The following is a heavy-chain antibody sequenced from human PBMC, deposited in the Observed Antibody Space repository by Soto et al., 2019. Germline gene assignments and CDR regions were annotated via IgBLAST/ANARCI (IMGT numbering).Heavy chain of an antibody. J-gene: IGHJ4*02. V-gene: IGHV3-48*01. D-gene: IGHD1-26*01. CDR3: ASSASPDAY. CDR1: GFIFSSYS. CDR2: INSGSTSI. Sequence: EVQLVESGGGLVQPGGSLRLSCVASGFIFSSYSMNWVRQAPGKGLEWISYINSGSTSIYYADSVKGRFTISRDNAKNSLYLQLNSLSAEDTAVYYCASSASPDAYWGQGTLVTVSS.